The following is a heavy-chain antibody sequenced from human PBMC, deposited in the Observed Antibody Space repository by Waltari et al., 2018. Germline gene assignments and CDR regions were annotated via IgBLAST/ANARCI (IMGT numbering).Heavy chain of an antibody. Sequence: QVQLVQSGAEVKKPGASVKVSCKASGYTFTSYDINWVRQATGQGLEWMGWMNPNSGNTGYAQKCQGRVTITRNTSISTAYMELSSLRSEDTAVYYCARGSGGPYGDFSDAFDIWGQGTMVTVSS. CDR2: MNPNSGNT. D-gene: IGHD4-17*01. V-gene: IGHV1-8*03. CDR3: ARGSGGPYGDFSDAFDI. CDR1: GYTFTSYD. J-gene: IGHJ3*02.